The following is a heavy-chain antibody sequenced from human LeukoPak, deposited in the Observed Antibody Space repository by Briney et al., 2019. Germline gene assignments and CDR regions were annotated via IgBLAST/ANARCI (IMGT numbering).Heavy chain of an antibody. CDR1: GYTLTELS. CDR3: APQTLYHTGSGWLTRFDP. Sequence: GASVKVSCKVSGYTLTELSMHWVRQAPGKGPEWMGGLDPEDGETTYAQKFQGRVTMTEDTSTDTAHLEMSSLRSEDTAVYYCAPQTLYHTGSGWLTRFDPWGQGTLVTVPS. CDR2: LDPEDGET. V-gene: IGHV1-24*01. D-gene: IGHD3-10*01. J-gene: IGHJ5*02.